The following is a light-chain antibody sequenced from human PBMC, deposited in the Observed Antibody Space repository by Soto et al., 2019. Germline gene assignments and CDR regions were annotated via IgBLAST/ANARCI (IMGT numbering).Light chain of an antibody. CDR2: DAS. J-gene: IGKJ1*01. Sequence: EIVLTQSPGTLSLSPGERATLSCRASQSVSSSSLAWYQQKPGQAPSLLIYDASSRATGIPDRFSGGGSGTDFTLTISRLGPEDFAVYYCQQYGSSPRTFGQGTKVEIK. CDR3: QQYGSSPRT. CDR1: QSVSSSS. V-gene: IGKV3-20*01.